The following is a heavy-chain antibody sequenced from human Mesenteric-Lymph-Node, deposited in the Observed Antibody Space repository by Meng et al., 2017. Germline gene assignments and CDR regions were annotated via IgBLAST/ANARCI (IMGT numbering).Heavy chain of an antibody. D-gene: IGHD4-17*01. V-gene: IGHV4-59*01. J-gene: IGHJ4*02. Sequence: GSLRLSCTISGGSISSYFWSWIRQTPGKGLEWIAYVHFTGRTKYNPSLKSRVTISVDTNNQFSLKLSSVTAADTAVYYCARESFDYGVDYWGQGTRVTVSS. CDR1: GGSISSYF. CDR2: VHFTGRT. CDR3: ARESFDYGVDY.